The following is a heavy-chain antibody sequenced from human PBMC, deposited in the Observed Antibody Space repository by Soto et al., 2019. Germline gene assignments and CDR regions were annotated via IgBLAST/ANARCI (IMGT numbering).Heavy chain of an antibody. CDR3: ARHRTGCGGDCYSVDH. CDR1: GYSFTSCW. V-gene: IGHV5-51*01. CDR2: IYPGDSDT. D-gene: IGHD2-21*02. J-gene: IGHJ4*02. Sequence: EVQLVQSGAEVKKPGESLKISCKGSGYSFTSCWIGWVSQMPGKGLEWMGIIYPGDSDTRYSPSFQGQVTISADKSITTAYLQWSSLKASHTALYYCARHRTGCGGDCYSVDHWGQVTLFTVSS.